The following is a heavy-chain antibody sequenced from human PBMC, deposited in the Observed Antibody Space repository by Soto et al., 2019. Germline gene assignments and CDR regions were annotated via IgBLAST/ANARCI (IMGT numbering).Heavy chain of an antibody. J-gene: IGHJ4*02. CDR2: IYSGGST. V-gene: IGHV3-53*01. CDR3: ARDGAYSDQFDY. CDR1: GFTVSNNY. Sequence: ESLRLSCTASGFTVSNNYMSWVRQAPGKGLEWVSVIYSGGSTNYADSVKGRFTISRDNSKNTLYLQMNSLGAEDTAVYYCARDGAYSDQFDYWGQGTLVTVSS. D-gene: IGHD5-12*01.